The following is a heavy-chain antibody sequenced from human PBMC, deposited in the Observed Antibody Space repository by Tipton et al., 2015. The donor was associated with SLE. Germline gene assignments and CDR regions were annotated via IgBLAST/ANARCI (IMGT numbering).Heavy chain of an antibody. CDR1: GDSITTSNYY. CDR2: IFHAGST. CDR3: ARERGYNDDYYRYYFDY. D-gene: IGHD5-18*01. J-gene: IGHJ4*01. Sequence: TLSLTCIVSGDSITTSNYYWDWIRQPPGKGLEWIGSIFHAGSTYYNPSLRSRVTISVDTSENQFSLKLRSVTAADTAVYYCARERGYNDDYYRYYFDYWGLGTLVAVSS. V-gene: IGHV4-39*07.